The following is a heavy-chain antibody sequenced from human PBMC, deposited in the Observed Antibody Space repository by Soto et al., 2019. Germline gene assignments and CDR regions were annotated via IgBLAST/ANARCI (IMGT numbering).Heavy chain of an antibody. D-gene: IGHD3-10*01. Sequence: GASVKASCKSSGGTFSSYAISWVRQAPGQGLEWMGGIIPIFGTANYAQKFQGRVTITADESTSTAYMELSSLRSEDTAVYYCARDLGTMDDNWFDPWGQGTLVTVSS. V-gene: IGHV1-69*13. CDR3: ARDLGTMDDNWFDP. CDR1: GGTFSSYA. J-gene: IGHJ5*02. CDR2: IIPIFGTA.